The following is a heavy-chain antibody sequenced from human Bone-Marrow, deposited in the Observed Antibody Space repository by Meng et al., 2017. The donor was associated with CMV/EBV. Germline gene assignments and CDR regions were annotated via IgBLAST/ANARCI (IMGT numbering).Heavy chain of an antibody. V-gene: IGHV3-30*02. Sequence: GGSLRLSCAASGFTFSSYGMHWVRQAPGKGLEWVAFIRYDGSNKYYADSVKGRFTISRDNSKNTLYLQMNSLRAEDTAVYYCAKMVTGTTGGGEYWGPGTLVHVAS. CDR1: GFTFSSYG. CDR3: AKMVTGTTGGGEY. CDR2: IRYDGSNK. J-gene: IGHJ4*02. D-gene: IGHD1-20*01.